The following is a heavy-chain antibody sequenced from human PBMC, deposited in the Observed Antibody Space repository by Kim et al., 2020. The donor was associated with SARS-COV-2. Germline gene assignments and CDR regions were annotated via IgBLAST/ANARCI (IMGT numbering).Heavy chain of an antibody. D-gene: IGHD6-13*01. CDR3: ARSYSSSWSYFDY. J-gene: IGHJ4*02. V-gene: IGHV5-51*01. Sequence: RPSLQGQVTISADKSISTAYLQWSSLKASDTAMYYCARSYSSSWSYFDYWGQGTLVTVSS.